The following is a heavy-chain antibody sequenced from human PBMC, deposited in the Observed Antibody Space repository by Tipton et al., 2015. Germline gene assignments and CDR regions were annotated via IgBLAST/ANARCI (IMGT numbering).Heavy chain of an antibody. CDR3: VRGSNDSLGVDY. D-gene: IGHD2-15*01. V-gene: IGHV3-74*01. J-gene: IGHJ4*02. Sequence: SLRLSCAASGFTFSTYWMHWVRQAPGKGLVWVSRINPDGTYTNYVDSVKGRSTISRDNAKNTLHLQMNSLGAEDTAVYYCVRGSNDSLGVDYWGQGTLVTVSS. CDR1: GFTFSTYW. CDR2: INPDGTYT.